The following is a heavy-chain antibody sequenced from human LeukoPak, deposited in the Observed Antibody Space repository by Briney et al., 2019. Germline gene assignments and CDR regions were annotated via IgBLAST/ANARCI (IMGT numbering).Heavy chain of an antibody. V-gene: IGHV1-18*01. Sequence: ASVKVSCKASGYTFTSYGISWVRQAPGQGLEWMGWISAYNGNTNYAQKLQGRVTMTTDTSTSTAYMELRSLRSDDTAVYYCAKDLSVYYDFWSGHYYFDYWGLGTLVTVSS. CDR3: AKDLSVYYDFWSGHYYFDY. D-gene: IGHD3-3*01. J-gene: IGHJ4*02. CDR2: ISAYNGNT. CDR1: GYTFTSYG.